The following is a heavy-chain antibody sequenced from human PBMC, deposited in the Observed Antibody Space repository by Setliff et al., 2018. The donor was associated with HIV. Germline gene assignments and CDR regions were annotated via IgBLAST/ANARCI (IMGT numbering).Heavy chain of an antibody. D-gene: IGHD6-19*01. V-gene: IGHV3-21*01. CDR2: ISGSSVFI. CDR3: TRVGSSGWTPFDY. Sequence: GESLKISCAASGFKFHNYGMNWVRQAPGKGPEWVSSISGSSVFIFYADSVKGRFTIARDDAKNSLYLQMNSLRADDTAVYYCTRVGSSGWTPFDYWGQGTLVTVSS. J-gene: IGHJ4*02. CDR1: GFKFHNYG.